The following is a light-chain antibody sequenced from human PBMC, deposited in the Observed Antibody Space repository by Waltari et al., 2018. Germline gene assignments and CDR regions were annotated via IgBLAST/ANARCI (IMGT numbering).Light chain of an antibody. CDR2: EAA. J-gene: IGKJ4*01. Sequence: DIQMTQSPSTLSASVGDRVPITCRASKSIGSSLAWYQQKQWKAPKVVIYEAASLESGVPSRFIGSGAGTEFTLTISSLQPDDFATYYCQQCNSYLLTFGGGTKVEIK. CDR1: KSIGSS. CDR3: QQCNSYLLT. V-gene: IGKV1-5*03.